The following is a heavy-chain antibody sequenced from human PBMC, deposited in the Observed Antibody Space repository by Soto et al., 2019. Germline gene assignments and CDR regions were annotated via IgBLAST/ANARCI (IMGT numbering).Heavy chain of an antibody. CDR1: GFTFSSYA. J-gene: IGHJ2*01. CDR2: ISGSGIST. CDR3: EKGPVGPNWYLDL. V-gene: IGHV3-23*01. Sequence: GGSLRLSCAASGFTFSSYAMSWVRQAPGKGLEWVSAISGSGISTHYADSVKGRFTVSRDNSKNTLYLQMNSLRAEDTAVYNWEKGPVGPNWYLDLWARGTLLTVSS.